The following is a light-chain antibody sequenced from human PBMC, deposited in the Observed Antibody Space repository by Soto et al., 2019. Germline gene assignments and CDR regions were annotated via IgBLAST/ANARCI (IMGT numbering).Light chain of an antibody. CDR1: QDIDTY. J-gene: IGKJ5*01. CDR3: QQRSIWPLT. CDR2: DSS. V-gene: IGKV3-11*01. Sequence: EIVLTQSPVTLSSSPGETVTLSCRASQDIDTYLDWYQQRPGQAPRLLIYDSSERATDVPGRFSGSGSGTDFTLTISSLESDDFAVYYCQQRSIWPLTFGQGTRLDI.